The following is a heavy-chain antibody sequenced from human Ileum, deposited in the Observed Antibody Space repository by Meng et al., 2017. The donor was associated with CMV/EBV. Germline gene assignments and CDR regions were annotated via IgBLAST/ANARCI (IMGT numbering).Heavy chain of an antibody. CDR1: GAYINSYF. CDR3: VRGPVLTGNLN. Sequence: QLQLQESGPGLVKPSETLSLSCSVSGAYINSYFWSWIRQPPGKGLGWIGYIYYNGRTDYNPSLRNRVTISVDTSKKHFYLKLTTVTTADTAVYYCVRGPVLTGNLNWGQGILVTVSS. J-gene: IGHJ4*02. V-gene: IGHV4-59*08. CDR2: IYYNGRT. D-gene: IGHD3-9*01.